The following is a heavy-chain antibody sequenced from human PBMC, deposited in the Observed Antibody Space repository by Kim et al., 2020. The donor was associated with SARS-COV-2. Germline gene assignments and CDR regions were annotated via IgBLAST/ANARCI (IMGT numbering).Heavy chain of an antibody. CDR1: GFTFSSYS. CDR2: ISSSSSYI. V-gene: IGHV3-21*01. Sequence: GGSLRLSCAASGFTFSSYSMNWVRQAPGKGLEWVSSISSSSSYIYYADSVKGRFTISRDNAKNSLYLQMNSLRAEDTAVYYCARAPYYYESSGYGDDAFDFWGHGTMVTVSS. CDR3: ARAPYYYESSGYGDDAFDF. J-gene: IGHJ3*01. D-gene: IGHD3-22*01.